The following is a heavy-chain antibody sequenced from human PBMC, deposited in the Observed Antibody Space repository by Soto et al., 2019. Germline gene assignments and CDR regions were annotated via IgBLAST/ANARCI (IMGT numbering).Heavy chain of an antibody. CDR2: IYYSGST. J-gene: IGHJ3*02. CDR1: VGSISSGCDY. D-gene: IGHD3-22*01. V-gene: IGHV4-31*03. Sequence: SGTLALTRTVAVGSISSGCDYWSWIRQHPGKGLEGIGYIYYSGSTYYNPSLKSRVTISVDTSKNQFSLKLSSVTAADTAVYYCARQSLRGYYDSSGSPAPDAFDIWGQGTMVT. CDR3: ARQSLRGYYDSSGSPAPDAFDI.